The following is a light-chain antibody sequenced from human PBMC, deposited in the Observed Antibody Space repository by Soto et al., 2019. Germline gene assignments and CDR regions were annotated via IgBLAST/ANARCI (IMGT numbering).Light chain of an antibody. V-gene: IGLV4-69*01. CDR1: SGHSSYA. Sequence: QSVLTQSPSASASLGASVKLTCTLSSGHSSYAIAWHQQQPEKGPRYLMKLNSDGSHTKGDVIPDRFSGSSSWAERYLTISRLHSDDAADYYCQTWGTGIWVFGGGTKVTVL. CDR2: LNSDGSH. CDR3: QTWGTGIWV. J-gene: IGLJ3*02.